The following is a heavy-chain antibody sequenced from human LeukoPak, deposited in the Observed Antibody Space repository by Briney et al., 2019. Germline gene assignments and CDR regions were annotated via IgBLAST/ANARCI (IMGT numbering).Heavy chain of an antibody. CDR2: ISVRSNYI. V-gene: IGHV3-21*01. CDR3: VRLRRNSDTSGFYYYYDV. CDR1: GYTFSSYS. Sequence: GGSLRLSCLASGYTFSSYSINWVRQAPGKGLEWVSSISVRSNYIYYADSVRGRFRISRDDARDSLYLQMNSLRAEDTAVYYCVRLRRNSDTSGFYYYYDVWGQGTLVTVSS. D-gene: IGHD3-22*01. J-gene: IGHJ4*02.